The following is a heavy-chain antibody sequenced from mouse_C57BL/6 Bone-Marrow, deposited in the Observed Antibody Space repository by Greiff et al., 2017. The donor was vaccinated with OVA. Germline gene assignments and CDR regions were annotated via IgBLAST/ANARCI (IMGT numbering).Heavy chain of an antibody. V-gene: IGHV5-15*01. CDR3: ARRTGSYAMDY. D-gene: IGHD4-1*01. CDR1: GFTFSDYG. J-gene: IGHJ4*01. Sequence: EVMLVESGGGLVQPGGSLKLSCAASGFTFSDYGMAWVRQAPRKGPEGVAFISNLSYSIYYADTVTGRFTISRENAKNTLYLEMSSLRSEDTAMYYCARRTGSYAMDYWGQGTSVTVSS. CDR2: ISNLSYSI.